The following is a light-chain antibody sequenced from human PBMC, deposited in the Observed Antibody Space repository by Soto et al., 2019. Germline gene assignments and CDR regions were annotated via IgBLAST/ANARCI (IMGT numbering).Light chain of an antibody. CDR2: AAS. CDR1: QGISSY. V-gene: IGKV1-8*01. Sequence: AIPMTQSPSSLSASPGDRVTITCRASQGISSYLAWYQQKPGKAPKLLIYAASTLQSGVPSRFSGSGSGTDFTLTISCLQSEDFATYYCQQYCSYPGSFGGGTKVDI. CDR3: QQYCSYPGS. J-gene: IGKJ4*01.